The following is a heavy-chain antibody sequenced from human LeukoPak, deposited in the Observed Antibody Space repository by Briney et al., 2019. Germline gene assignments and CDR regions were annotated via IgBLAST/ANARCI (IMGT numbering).Heavy chain of an antibody. CDR3: AAYDYGDYFAY. CDR1: GVSFSSFY. V-gene: IGHV4-59*01. D-gene: IGHD4-17*01. CDR2: IYYSGST. Sequence: SETLSLTCTVSGVSFSSFYWSWIRQPPGKGLEWIGHIYYSGSTKYNPSLKGRVTISVDTSKNQFSLKLRSVTAADTAVFYCAAYDYGDYFAYWGQGTLVTVSS. J-gene: IGHJ4*02.